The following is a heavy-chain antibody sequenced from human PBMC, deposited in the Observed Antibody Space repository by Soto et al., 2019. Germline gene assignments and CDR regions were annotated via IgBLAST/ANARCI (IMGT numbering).Heavy chain of an antibody. V-gene: IGHV3-23*01. CDR2: ISGSGGST. D-gene: IGHD3-10*02. CDR1: GFTFSSYA. Sequence: GGSLRLSCAASGFTFSSYAMSWVRQAPGKGLEWVSAISGSGGSTYYADSVKGRFTISRDNSKNTLYLQMNSLRAEDTAVYYCAKGKQPIDSVVLFVGVYYYGMDVWGQGTTVTVSS. CDR3: AKGKQPIDSVVLFVGVYYYGMDV. J-gene: IGHJ6*02.